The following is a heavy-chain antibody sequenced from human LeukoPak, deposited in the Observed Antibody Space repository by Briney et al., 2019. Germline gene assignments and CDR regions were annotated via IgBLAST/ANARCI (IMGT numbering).Heavy chain of an antibody. CDR2: INYDGSEK. CDR1: GFVFKNYW. CDR3: ARGPVVVIAPADY. Sequence: GGSLRLSCAASGFVFKNYWMSWVRQAPGKGLEWLANINYDGSEKYHVDSVKGRFTISRDNAKNSLYLQMNNLRAEDTAVYYCARGPVVVIAPADYWGQGTLVTVSS. D-gene: IGHD2-21*01. J-gene: IGHJ4*02. V-gene: IGHV3-7*01.